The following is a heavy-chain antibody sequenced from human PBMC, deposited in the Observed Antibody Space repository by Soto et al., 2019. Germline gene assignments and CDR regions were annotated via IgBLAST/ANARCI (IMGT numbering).Heavy chain of an antibody. CDR3: ARDSSLHQPLFYGMDV. CDR2: MYSGGST. CDR1: GLTVSSNY. V-gene: IGHV3-66*01. J-gene: IGHJ6*02. Sequence: EVQLVESGGGLVQPGGSLRLSCAASGLTVSSNYMSWVRQAPGKGLEWVSVMYSGGSTYYADSVKGRFIISRDNYKNTLHLQRDSLRVEDTAVYYCARDSSLHQPLFYGMDVWGQGTTVIVS. D-gene: IGHD2-2*01.